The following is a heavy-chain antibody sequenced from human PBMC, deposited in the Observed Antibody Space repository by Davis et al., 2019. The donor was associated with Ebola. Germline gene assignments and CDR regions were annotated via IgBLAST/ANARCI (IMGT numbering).Heavy chain of an antibody. D-gene: IGHD2-21*01. Sequence: GESLKISCTASGFTFNYYWMNWVRKAPGKGLEWVANVRQDETEKHYVDSVKGRFTISRDNAKNSLYLQMNSLRAEDTALYYCANVNYCGGDCSYFDYWGQGTLVTVSS. J-gene: IGHJ4*02. CDR2: VRQDETEK. CDR1: GFTFNYYW. V-gene: IGHV3-7*03. CDR3: ANVNYCGGDCSYFDY.